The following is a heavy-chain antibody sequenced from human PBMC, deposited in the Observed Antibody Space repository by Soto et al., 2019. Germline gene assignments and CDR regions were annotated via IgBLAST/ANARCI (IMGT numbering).Heavy chain of an antibody. J-gene: IGHJ5*01. CDR2: ISTYSGNT. V-gene: IGHV1-18*01. Sequence: QIQLVQSGAEVKKPGASVKVSCKASGYTFSTYGISWVRQVPGQGLEWMGWISTYSGNTKYARDLRDRVTLTTDTSTTTAYMELRRLRSDDTAIYYCARALGYLSGHPYNWFDSWGQGTLVTVSS. CDR3: ARALGYLSGHPYNWFDS. CDR1: GYTFSTYG. D-gene: IGHD3-22*01.